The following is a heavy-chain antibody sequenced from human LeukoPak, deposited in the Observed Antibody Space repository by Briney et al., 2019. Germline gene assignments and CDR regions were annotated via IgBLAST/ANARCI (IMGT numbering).Heavy chain of an antibody. V-gene: IGHV4-59*01. CDR3: ARYQDADSGIWFDP. Sequence: SETLSLTCTVSGGSISTYYWNWIRQPPGKGLEWVGYIHYSGNTNYNPSLKNRVTISVDTSKNQFSLKLSSVTAADTAVYYCARYQDADSGIWFDPWGQGTLVTVSS. D-gene: IGHD4-17*01. J-gene: IGHJ5*02. CDR2: IHYSGNT. CDR1: GGSISTYY.